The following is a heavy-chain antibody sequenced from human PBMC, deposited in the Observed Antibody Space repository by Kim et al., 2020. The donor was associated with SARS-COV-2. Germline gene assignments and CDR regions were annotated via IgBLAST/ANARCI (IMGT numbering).Heavy chain of an antibody. D-gene: IGHD1-1*01. CDR2: IFPKKGDT. J-gene: IGHJ4*02. CDR1: GYGFSDFY. V-gene: IGHV1-2*02. Sequence: ASVKVSCKASGYGFSDFYIYWVRQAPGQGLEWMGGIFPKKGDTNYARRFRGRVTMTRDTSSNTAYLELRSLTPGDTATYYCTKERSEGDDPYPRSFQSWGRGTRLTVSS. CDR3: TKERSEGDDPYPRSFQS.